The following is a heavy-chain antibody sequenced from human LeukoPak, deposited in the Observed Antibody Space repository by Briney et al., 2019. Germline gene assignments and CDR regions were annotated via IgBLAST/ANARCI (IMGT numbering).Heavy chain of an antibody. Sequence: ASVKVSCKASGYTFTHHGISWVRQAPGQGLEWMGWISCYNGDTIYAQNVQGRVTMTRNTSISTAYMELSSLRSEDTAVYYCASPGSLGESDAFDIWGQGTMVTVSS. CDR1: GYTFTHHG. CDR2: ISCYNGDT. CDR3: ASPGSLGESDAFDI. V-gene: IGHV1-18*01. D-gene: IGHD3-16*01. J-gene: IGHJ3*02.